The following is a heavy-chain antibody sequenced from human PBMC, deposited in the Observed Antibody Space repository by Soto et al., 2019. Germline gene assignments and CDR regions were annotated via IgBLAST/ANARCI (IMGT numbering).Heavy chain of an antibody. CDR1: GYTFIDHY. V-gene: IGHV1-46*01. J-gene: IGHJ4*02. CDR2: IRPRGGGT. CDR3: AREPNEAFYFDY. Sequence: ASVKVSCKASGYTFIDHYIHWFRQAPGQGLEWLGIIRPRGGGTEYPQRFQGRVTMTRDTSTGTVYMELSSLTSGDTAVYYCAREPNEAFYFDYWGQGSQVTVSS.